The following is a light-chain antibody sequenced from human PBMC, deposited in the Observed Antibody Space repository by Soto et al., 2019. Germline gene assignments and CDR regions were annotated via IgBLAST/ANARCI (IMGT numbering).Light chain of an antibody. CDR2: GAS. CDR3: QQYNIWPPWT. CDR1: QSVSSN. J-gene: IGKJ1*01. Sequence: EIVLTQSPATLSLSPGERANLSCRAGQSVSSNLAWYQQRPGQAPRLLIYGASTRATGIPARFSGSGSGTDFTLTISSLQSEDFAVYYCQQYNIWPPWTFGQGTKVDIK. V-gene: IGKV3-15*01.